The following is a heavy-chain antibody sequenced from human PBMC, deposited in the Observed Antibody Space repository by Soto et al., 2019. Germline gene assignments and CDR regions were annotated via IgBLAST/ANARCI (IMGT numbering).Heavy chain of an antibody. CDR1: GYTFTSYG. CDR2: ISAYNGNT. J-gene: IGHJ4*02. D-gene: IGHD3-22*01. V-gene: IGHV1-18*01. Sequence: ASVKVSCKASGYTFTSYGISWVRQAPGQGFEWMGWISAYNGNTNYAQKLQGRVTMTTDTSTSTAYMELRSLRSDDTAVYYCARAGYYDSSGYYHLDYWGQGTLVTVSS. CDR3: ARAGYYDSSGYYHLDY.